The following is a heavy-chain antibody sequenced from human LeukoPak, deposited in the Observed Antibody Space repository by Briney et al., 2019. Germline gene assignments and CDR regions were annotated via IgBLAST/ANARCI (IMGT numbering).Heavy chain of an antibody. CDR1: EFTFSSYA. CDR3: ARDRAVAGTKWFDP. J-gene: IGHJ5*02. V-gene: IGHV3-30*04. Sequence: PGGSLRLSCAASEFTFSSYAMHWVRQAPGKGLEWVAVISYDGSNKYYADSVKGRFTISRDNSKNTLYLQMNSLRAEDTAVYYCARDRAVAGTKWFDPWGQGTLVTVSS. CDR2: ISYDGSNK. D-gene: IGHD6-19*01.